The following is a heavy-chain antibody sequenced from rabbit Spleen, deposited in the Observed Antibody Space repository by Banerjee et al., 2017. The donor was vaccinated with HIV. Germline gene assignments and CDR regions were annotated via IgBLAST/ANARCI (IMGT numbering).Heavy chain of an antibody. CDR3: ARDPNGSFRRVFNL. D-gene: IGHD5-1*01. Sequence: QEQLVESGGGLFQPGGSLTLTCKASGFSLSSGFWICWVRQAPGKGLEWIACIGAGSGTTYYASWAKGRFTISKTSSTTVTLQMTSLTAADTATYFCARDPNGSFRRVFNLWGPGTLVTVS. J-gene: IGHJ4*01. CDR2: IGAGSGTT. CDR1: GFSLSSGFW. V-gene: IGHV1S45*01.